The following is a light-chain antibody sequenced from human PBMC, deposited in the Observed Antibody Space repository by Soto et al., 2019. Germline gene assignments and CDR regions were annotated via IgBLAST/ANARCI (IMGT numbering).Light chain of an antibody. CDR2: DIS. V-gene: IGKV3-11*01. CDR3: QQRATWRPLIT. Sequence: EIVLTQSPATLSLSPGERAALTCRASQSVTTNFSWYQQNPGQAPRLLIYDISNRATGIPDRFSGSGSGTDFTLTISSLEPEDFAVYYCQQRATWRPLITVGPGTKVEIK. CDR1: QSVTTN. J-gene: IGKJ3*01.